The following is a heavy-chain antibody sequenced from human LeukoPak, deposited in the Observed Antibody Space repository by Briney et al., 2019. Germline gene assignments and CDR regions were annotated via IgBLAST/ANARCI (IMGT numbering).Heavy chain of an antibody. CDR1: GGTFSSYA. V-gene: IGHV1-69*05. J-gene: IGHJ3*02. CDR3: ARDGENDAFDI. CDR2: IIPIFGTA. Sequence: SVKVSCKASGGTFSSYAISLVRQAPGQGLEWMGRIIPIFGTANYAQKFQGRVTITTDESTSTAYMELSSLRSEDTAVYYCARDGENDAFDIWGQGTMVTVSS.